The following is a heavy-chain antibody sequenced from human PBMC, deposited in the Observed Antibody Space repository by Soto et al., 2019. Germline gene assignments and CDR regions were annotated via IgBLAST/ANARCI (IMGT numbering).Heavy chain of an antibody. D-gene: IGHD5-12*01. J-gene: IGHJ6*02. CDR2: MNPNCGNT. V-gene: IGHV1-8*01. CDR1: GYTFTSYD. Sequence: QVQLVQSGAEVKKPGASVKVTCKASGYTFTSYDINWVRQANGQGPERMDRMNPNCGNTGYAQKFQGRVTMTRNTSMSTAYMELSSLRSEDTAVYYCARGFDGCDRTEHYYYGMDVWGQGPTVSVSS. CDR3: ARGFDGCDRTEHYYYGMDV.